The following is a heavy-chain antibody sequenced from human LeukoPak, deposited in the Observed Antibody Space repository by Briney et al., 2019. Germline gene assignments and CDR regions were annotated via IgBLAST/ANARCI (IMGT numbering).Heavy chain of an antibody. CDR2: ISGSGGST. CDR3: ANPYGITIFGVVTPLDY. D-gene: IGHD3-3*01. V-gene: IGHV3-23*01. Sequence: GGSLRLSCAASGFNFSSYAMSWVRQAPGKGLEWVSAISGSGGSTYYADSVKGRFTISRDNSKNTLYLQMNSLRAEDTAVYYCANPYGITIFGVVTPLDYWGQGTLVTVSS. J-gene: IGHJ4*02. CDR1: GFNFSSYA.